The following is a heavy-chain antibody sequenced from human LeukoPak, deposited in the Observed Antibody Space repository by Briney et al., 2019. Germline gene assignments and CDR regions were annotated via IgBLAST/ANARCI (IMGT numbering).Heavy chain of an antibody. V-gene: IGHV1-2*02. J-gene: IGHJ4*02. CDR1: GYTFTEYY. CDR3: ARDDFWSGYPFDY. D-gene: IGHD3-3*01. CDR2: INPNSGGT. Sequence: ASVKVSCKASGYTFTEYYMHWVRQAPGQGLEWMGWINPNSGGTNYAQKFQGRVTMTRHTAISTAYMELTRIESGATAVYYCARDDFWSGYPFDYWGQGTLVTVSS.